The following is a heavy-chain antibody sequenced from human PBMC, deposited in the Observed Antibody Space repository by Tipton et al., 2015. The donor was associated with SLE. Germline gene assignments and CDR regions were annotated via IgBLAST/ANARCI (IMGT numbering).Heavy chain of an antibody. D-gene: IGHD2-15*01. CDR1: GGSISSSDYY. J-gene: IGHJ5*02. V-gene: IGHV4-39*07. Sequence: TLSLTCTVSGGSISSSDYYWGWIRQPPVKGLEWIATIHYGVRYTENSFYNTSLTSRVTISLDTSRNQCSLKLTSVTAADTAVYYCARDLGYCSGGSCYNWFDPWGQGTLVTVSS. CDR3: ARDLGYCSGGSCYNWFDP. CDR2: IHYGVRYTENS.